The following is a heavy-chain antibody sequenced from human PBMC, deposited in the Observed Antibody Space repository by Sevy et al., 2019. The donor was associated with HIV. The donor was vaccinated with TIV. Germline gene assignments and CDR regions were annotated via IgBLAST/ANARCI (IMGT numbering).Heavy chain of an antibody. V-gene: IGHV1-18*01. Sequence: ASVKVSCKASGYTFTSYGISWVRQAPGQGLEWMGWISAYNGNTNYAQKLQGRVTMTTDTSTSTAYMELWSLRSDDTAVYYCARVWGGSGSDAFDIWGQGTMVTVSS. J-gene: IGHJ3*02. CDR2: ISAYNGNT. D-gene: IGHD3-10*01. CDR3: ARVWGGSGSDAFDI. CDR1: GYTFTSYG.